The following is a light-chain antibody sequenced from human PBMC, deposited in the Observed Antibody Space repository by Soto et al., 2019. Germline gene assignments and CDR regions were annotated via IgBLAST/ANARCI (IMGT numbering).Light chain of an antibody. CDR1: SSDVGGYYY. J-gene: IGLJ2*01. V-gene: IGLV2-11*01. Sequence: QSALTQPRSMSGSPGQSVTISCTGTSSDVGGYYYVSWYQQHPGKAPKLLVFDVSNRPSGVPDRFSGSKSGNTASLTISGLQAEDEGDYYCCSYAGSYNYVIFGGGTKLTVL. CDR2: DVS. CDR3: CSYAGSYNYVI.